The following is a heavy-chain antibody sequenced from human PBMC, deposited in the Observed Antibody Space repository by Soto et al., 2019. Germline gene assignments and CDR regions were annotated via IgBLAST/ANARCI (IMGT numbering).Heavy chain of an antibody. Sequence: ASVKVSCKASGDTFTGHYMHWVRQAPGQGLEWMGWINPNSGGTNYAQKFQGWVTMTRDTSISTAYMELSRLRSDDTAVYYCARDRGSYDVCSRYSFDYWGQGTLVTVSS. D-gene: IGHD3-3*01. CDR3: ARDRGSYDVCSRYSFDY. V-gene: IGHV1-2*04. J-gene: IGHJ4*02. CDR1: GDTFTGHY. CDR2: INPNSGGT.